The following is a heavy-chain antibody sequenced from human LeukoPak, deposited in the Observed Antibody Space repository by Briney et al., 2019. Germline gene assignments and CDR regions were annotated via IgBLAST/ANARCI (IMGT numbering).Heavy chain of an antibody. CDR3: ARGPPHGGTYFDY. CDR1: GGFISSYY. D-gene: IGHD2-15*01. J-gene: IGHJ4*02. Sequence: SSETLSLTCTVSGGFISSYYWSWIRQPAGKELEWIGRIHTSGSTLYNPSLKSRVTLSVDTSKSQFSLKLSSATAADTAVHYCARGPPHGGTYFDYWGQGTLVTVSS. V-gene: IGHV4-4*07. CDR2: IHTSGST.